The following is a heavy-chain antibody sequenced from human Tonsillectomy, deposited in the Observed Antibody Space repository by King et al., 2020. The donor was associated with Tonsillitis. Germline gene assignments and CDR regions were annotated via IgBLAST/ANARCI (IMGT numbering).Heavy chain of an antibody. CDR2: IYWDDIE. J-gene: IGHJ4*02. V-gene: IGHV2-5*02. D-gene: IGHD3-9*01. CDR1: GFSLSTSGLG. Sequence: TLKESGPTLVKPTQTLTLTCAFSGFSLSTSGLGVGWIRQPPGKALEWLAIIYWDDIERYSPSLKSRLTITKDNSTNQVVLTMTNVDPVDTATYFCAHTHNFDWSLYFDYWGPGTLVTVSS. CDR3: AHTHNFDWSLYFDY.